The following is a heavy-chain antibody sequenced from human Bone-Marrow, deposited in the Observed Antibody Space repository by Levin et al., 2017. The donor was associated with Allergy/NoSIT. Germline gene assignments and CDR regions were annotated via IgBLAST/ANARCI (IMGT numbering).Heavy chain of an antibody. CDR2: INPKSGGA. CDR3: ARALSRSSYDILCDI. Sequence: GASVKVSCQTSGDTFSGYYIHWFRQGPGQGLQWMGRINPKSGGANYPQKFEGRVTLTRDTPMRTIYMELTGLSSDDTAVYFCARALSRSSYDILCDIWGQGTLVSVSS. D-gene: IGHD2/OR15-2a*01. J-gene: IGHJ4*02. V-gene: IGHV1-2*06. CDR1: GDTFSGYY.